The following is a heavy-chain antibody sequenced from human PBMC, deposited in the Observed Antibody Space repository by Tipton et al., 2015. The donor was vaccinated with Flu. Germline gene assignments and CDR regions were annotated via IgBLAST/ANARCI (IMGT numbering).Heavy chain of an antibody. CDR2: IYTSGST. CDR3: ARREEGYCSGGSCYWFDAFDI. J-gene: IGHJ3*02. V-gene: IGHV4-4*07. Sequence: TLSLTCTVSGGSISSYYWSWIRQPAGKGLEWIGRIYTSGSTNYNPSLKSRVTISVDTSKNQFSLKLSSVTAADTAVYYCARREEGYCSGGSCYWFDAFDIWGQGTMVTVSS. D-gene: IGHD2-15*01. CDR1: GGSISSYY.